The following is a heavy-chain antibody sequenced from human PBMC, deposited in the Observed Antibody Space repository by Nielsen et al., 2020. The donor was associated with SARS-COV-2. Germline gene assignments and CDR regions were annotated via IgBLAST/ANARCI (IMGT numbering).Heavy chain of an antibody. D-gene: IGHD3-9*01. J-gene: IGHJ6*02. CDR2: VYYSGST. V-gene: IGHV4-59*01. CDR1: GDSIVPYF. Sequence: SETLSLTCIVSGDSIVPYFWSWILQSQGKGLVWFGYVYYSGSTNYNPSLNSRVSMSLDTSKNQVFLKLRSVNAADTAVYYCARDRYEILSGYDYSGMDVWGQGTTVTVSS. CDR3: ARDRYEILSGYDYSGMDV.